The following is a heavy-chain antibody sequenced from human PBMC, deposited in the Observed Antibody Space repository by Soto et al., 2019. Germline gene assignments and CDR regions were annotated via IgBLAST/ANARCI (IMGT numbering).Heavy chain of an antibody. J-gene: IGHJ5*02. D-gene: IGHD3-10*01. CDR1: VFTFSSYG. Sequence: GASLRLSCAASVFTFSSYGMHWVRQAPVKVLEWVAVISYDGSNKYYADSVKGRFTISRNNSKNTLYLQMNSLTAQDTAVYYCGKDMTPPRRIWFGESPNGFAPWGQG. CDR3: GKDMTPPRRIWFGESPNGFAP. CDR2: ISYDGSNK. V-gene: IGHV3-30*18.